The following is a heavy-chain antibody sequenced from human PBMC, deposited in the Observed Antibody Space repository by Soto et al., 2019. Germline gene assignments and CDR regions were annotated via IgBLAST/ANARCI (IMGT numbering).Heavy chain of an antibody. Sequence: LSLTCAVSGGSISSSNWWSWVRQPPGKGLEWIGEIYHSGSTNYNPSLKSRVTVSVDKSKNQFSLKLSSVTAADTAVYYCAREFSSSSGENWFDPWGQGTLVTVSS. V-gene: IGHV4-4*02. CDR3: AREFSSSSGENWFDP. CDR1: GGSISSSNW. D-gene: IGHD6-6*01. J-gene: IGHJ5*02. CDR2: IYHSGST.